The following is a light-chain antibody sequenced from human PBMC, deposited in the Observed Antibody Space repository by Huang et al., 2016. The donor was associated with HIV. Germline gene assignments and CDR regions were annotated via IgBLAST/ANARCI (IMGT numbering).Light chain of an antibody. CDR2: DAS. CDR3: QQRSSWPFT. V-gene: IGKV3-11*01. J-gene: IGKJ3*01. Sequence: IVLTQSPATLSLSPGERATLSCRASQSVSSYLAWYQQKPGQAPRLLIYDASNRATGIPARFSGSGSGTDFTLTISSLEPEDFAVYYCQQRSSWPFTFGPGTKADIK. CDR1: QSVSSY.